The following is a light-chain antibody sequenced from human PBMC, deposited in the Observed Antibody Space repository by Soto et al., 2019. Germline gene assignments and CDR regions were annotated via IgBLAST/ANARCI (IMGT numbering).Light chain of an antibody. Sequence: SYELTQPPSVSVAPRKTARITCGGNNIGSKSVHWYQQKPGQAPVLVIYYDSDRPSGIPERFSGSNSGNTATLTISRVEAGDEADYYCQVWDSSSDHHVVFGGGTKVTVL. J-gene: IGLJ2*01. CDR3: QVWDSSSDHHVV. CDR1: NIGSKS. V-gene: IGLV3-21*04. CDR2: YDS.